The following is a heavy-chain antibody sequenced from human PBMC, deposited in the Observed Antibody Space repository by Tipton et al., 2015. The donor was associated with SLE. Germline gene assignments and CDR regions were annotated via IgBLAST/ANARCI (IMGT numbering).Heavy chain of an antibody. D-gene: IGHD2-21*02. CDR3: AKDTPPTVNWFDP. CDR2: ISSDGSKE. Sequence: SLRLSCAASGFTFSRNAMGWVRQAPGKGLEWVAVISSDGSKEYYGDSVKGRFTISRDNSKSTLYLQMNSLRPEDTAVYYCAKDTPPTVNWFDPWGQGTLVTVSS. CDR1: GFTFSRNA. V-gene: IGHV3-30*18. J-gene: IGHJ5*02.